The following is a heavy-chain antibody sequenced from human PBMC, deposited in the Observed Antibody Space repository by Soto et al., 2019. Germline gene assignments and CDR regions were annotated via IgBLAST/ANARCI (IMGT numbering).Heavy chain of an antibody. CDR2: INHSGST. V-gene: IGHV4-34*01. Sequence: LSLTCAVYGGSFSGYYWSWIRQPPGKGLEWIGEINHSGSTNYNPSLKSRVTISVDTSKNQFSLKLSSVTAADTAVYYCARLRNWNQYYYYYGMDVWGQGTTVTVSS. D-gene: IGHD1-1*01. CDR3: ARLRNWNQYYYYYGMDV. J-gene: IGHJ6*02. CDR1: GGSFSGYY.